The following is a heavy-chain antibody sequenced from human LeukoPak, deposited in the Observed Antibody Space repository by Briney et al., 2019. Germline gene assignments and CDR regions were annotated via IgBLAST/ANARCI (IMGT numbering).Heavy chain of an antibody. J-gene: IGHJ4*02. D-gene: IGHD6-25*01. Sequence: GGSLRLSCAASGFTFSTYPIHWVRQAPGKGLEWVAVIADDGKDKNYVESVKGRFTISRDNSKNTLYLQMNSLRVEDTAVYYCARDRHIAAAGYYFDYWGQGTLVTVSS. V-gene: IGHV3-30*04. CDR1: GFTFSTYP. CDR3: ARDRHIAAAGYYFDY. CDR2: IADDGKDK.